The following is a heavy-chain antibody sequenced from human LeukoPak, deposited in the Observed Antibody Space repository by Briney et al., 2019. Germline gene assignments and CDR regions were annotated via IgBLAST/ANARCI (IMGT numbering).Heavy chain of an antibody. V-gene: IGHV4-39*01. CDR2: IYYSGST. D-gene: IGHD3-22*01. Sequence: SETLSLTCTVSGDSISSSSYYWGWLRQPPGKGLEWTGNIYYSGSTYYNPSLRSRLTISLDTSKNQFSLTLSSVTAADTAVYYCARLQYYYDSNGYYSLYYFDYWGQGTVVTVSS. CDR3: ARLQYYYDSNGYYSLYYFDY. J-gene: IGHJ4*02. CDR1: GDSISSSSYY.